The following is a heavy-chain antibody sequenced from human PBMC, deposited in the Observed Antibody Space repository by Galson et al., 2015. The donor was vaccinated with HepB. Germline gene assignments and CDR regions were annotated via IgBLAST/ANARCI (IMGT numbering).Heavy chain of an antibody. CDR2: INHIGGT. CDR3: ARRGGSRLAATFDY. J-gene: IGHJ4*02. CDR1: GGSFSGLY. V-gene: IGHV4-34*01. Sequence: ETLSLTCGVFGGSFSGLYWTWIRQSPGKGLEWIGEINHIGGTNYNPSLKSRVTLSVDTSRKQFSLKLRSLSAADTAVYFRARRGGSRLAATFDYWGQGVLVTVSS. D-gene: IGHD2-15*01.